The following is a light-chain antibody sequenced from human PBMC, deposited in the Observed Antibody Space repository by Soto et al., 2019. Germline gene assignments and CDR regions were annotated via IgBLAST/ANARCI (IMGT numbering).Light chain of an antibody. CDR1: QSISIN. V-gene: IGKV3-11*01. CDR3: QQRSNWPLT. Sequence: EIVLTQSPGTLSVSPGDRVTLSCRASQSISINLAWYQHKPGQAPRLLIHGASTRATGVPARISGSGSGTDFTLTISGLEPEDFAVYYCQQRSNWPLTFGGGTKVDIK. CDR2: GAS. J-gene: IGKJ4*01.